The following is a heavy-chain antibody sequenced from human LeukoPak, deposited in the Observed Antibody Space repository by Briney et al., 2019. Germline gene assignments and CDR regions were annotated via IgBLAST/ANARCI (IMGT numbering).Heavy chain of an antibody. CDR1: GFTVSNNF. CDR3: ARKSLGIAAAGTFFGS. V-gene: IGHV3-53*01. D-gene: IGHD6-13*01. CDR2: IYSGGGT. Sequence: GGSLRLSCAASGFTVSNNFVTWVRQAPGKGLEWVSIIYSGGGTDYADSVKGRFTISRDNSKNTVYLQINSLRAEDTAVYHCARKSLGIAAAGTFFGSWGQGTLVTVSS. J-gene: IGHJ5*02.